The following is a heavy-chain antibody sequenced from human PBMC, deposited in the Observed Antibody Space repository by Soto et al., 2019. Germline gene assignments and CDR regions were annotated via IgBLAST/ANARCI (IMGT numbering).Heavy chain of an antibody. D-gene: IGHD3-3*01. Sequence: GASVKVSCKASGFTFSDYAIEWVRQAPGQRLEWMGWINAGNRNTKYSEKFQGRLTITRDTSATIAYMELSSLTSEDTAVYYCAREHDFWINYSFDFWGQGTPVTVSS. CDR1: GFTFSDYA. V-gene: IGHV1-3*01. J-gene: IGHJ4*02. CDR3: AREHDFWINYSFDF. CDR2: INAGNRNT.